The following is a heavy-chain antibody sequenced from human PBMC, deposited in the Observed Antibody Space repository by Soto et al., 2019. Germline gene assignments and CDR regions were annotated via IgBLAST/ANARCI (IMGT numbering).Heavy chain of an antibody. Sequence: SETLSLTCTVSGGSISSGNYFWSWVRQLPGEGLEWIGYISYIGSTYFNPSLKSRVSISVDTSRNQFSLKLNSVTAADTAVYYCGRVVVPQYPFSWFDSWGQGTLVTVS. J-gene: IGHJ5*01. CDR2: ISYIGST. D-gene: IGHD2-15*01. CDR3: GRVVVPQYPFSWFDS. CDR1: GGSISSGNYF. V-gene: IGHV4-31*03.